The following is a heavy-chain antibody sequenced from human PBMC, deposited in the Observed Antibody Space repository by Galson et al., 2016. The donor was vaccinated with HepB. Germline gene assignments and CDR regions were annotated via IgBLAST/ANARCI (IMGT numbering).Heavy chain of an antibody. CDR3: VRKIGYNFGYFS. Sequence: SLRLSCAASGFTFSDNWMHWVRQAPGKGLVWVSHITSDGSRTTYADSVKGRFTISRDNAENSLHLQMNSLRVEDTAVYYCVRKIGYNFGYFSWGQGTLVTVSS. J-gene: IGHJ5*02. D-gene: IGHD5-18*01. V-gene: IGHV3-74*01. CDR2: ITSDGSRT. CDR1: GFTFSDNW.